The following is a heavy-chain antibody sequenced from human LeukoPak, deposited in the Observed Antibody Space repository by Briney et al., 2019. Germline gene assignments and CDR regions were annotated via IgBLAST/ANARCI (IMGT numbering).Heavy chain of an antibody. Sequence: GGSLRLSCAASGFTFRNYEINWVRQAPGKGLEWVSYINSWATTIYYADSVKGRFTISRDNAKNSLYLQMNSLRAEDTAIYYCAVPITMVRGAPGDHWGQGTLVTVSS. J-gene: IGHJ4*02. V-gene: IGHV3-48*03. CDR1: GFTFRNYE. CDR3: AVPITMVRGAPGDH. D-gene: IGHD3-10*01. CDR2: INSWATTI.